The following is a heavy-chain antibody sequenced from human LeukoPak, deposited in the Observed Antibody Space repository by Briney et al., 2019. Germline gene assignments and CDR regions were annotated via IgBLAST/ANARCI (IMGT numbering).Heavy chain of an antibody. V-gene: IGHV4-34*01. CDR2: INHSGST. D-gene: IGHD3-3*01. CDR1: GGSFSGYY. Sequence: SETLSLTCAVYGGSFSGYYWSWIPQPPGKGLEWIGEINHSGSTNYNPSLKSRVTISVDTPKNQFSLKLSSVTAADTAVYYCARGHDFWSGYNWFDPWGQGTLVTVSS. J-gene: IGHJ5*02. CDR3: ARGHDFWSGYNWFDP.